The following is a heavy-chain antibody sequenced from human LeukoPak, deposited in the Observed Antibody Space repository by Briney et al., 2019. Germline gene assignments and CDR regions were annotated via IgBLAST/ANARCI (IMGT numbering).Heavy chain of an antibody. CDR3: ARAHGSSSDSYFISY. V-gene: IGHV4-34*01. CDR1: GGSFSGYY. J-gene: IGHJ4*02. Sequence: PSETLSLTCAVYGGSFSGYYWSWVRQPPGKGLEWVGEINNSGSSNNNPSRKSRVTISVETYKKKFSLKERSVTAADMAVYYCARAHGSSSDSYFISYWAQGTRVTVSP. CDR2: INNSGSS. D-gene: IGHD6-13*01.